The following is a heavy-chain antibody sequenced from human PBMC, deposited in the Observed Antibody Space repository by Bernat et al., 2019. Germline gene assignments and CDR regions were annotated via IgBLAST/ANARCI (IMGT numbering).Heavy chain of an antibody. J-gene: IGHJ5*02. V-gene: IGHV2-5*02. CDR3: AHRRSLRGSWSGWSVAYNWFDP. CDR1: GFSLTTSGVG. CDR2: IYWDDDK. Sequence: QITLKESGPTLVRPTQTLTLTCTFSGFSLTTSGVGVGWIRQPPGQALEWLALIYWDDDKRYSPSLKSRLTISKDTSKNQVVLTMTNMDPVDTATYYCAHRRSLRGSWSGWSVAYNWFDPWGQGTLVTVSS. D-gene: IGHD3-3*01.